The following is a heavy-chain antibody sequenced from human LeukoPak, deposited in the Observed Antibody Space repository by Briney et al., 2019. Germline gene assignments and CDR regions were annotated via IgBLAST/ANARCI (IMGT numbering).Heavy chain of an antibody. CDR2: IKSDGIST. J-gene: IGHJ6*02. Sequence: PGGSLRLSCAASGFTSTTYWMHWVRQAPGKGLVWVSRIKSDGISTSYADSVKGRFTISRDNAKNTLYMQMNSLRAEDTAVYYCARDVATLDWSDVWGQGTTVTVSS. D-gene: IGHD3-9*01. CDR1: GFTSTTYW. V-gene: IGHV3-74*01. CDR3: ARDVATLDWSDV.